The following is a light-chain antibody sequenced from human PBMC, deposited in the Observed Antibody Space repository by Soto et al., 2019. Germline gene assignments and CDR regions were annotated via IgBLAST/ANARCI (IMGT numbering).Light chain of an antibody. V-gene: IGKV1-6*01. J-gene: IGKJ1*01. CDR2: AAS. CDR1: QGIGND. Sequence: AIQMTQSPSSLSASVGDRVTITCRASQGIGNDLGWYQQKPGKAPKLLIFAASTLQSGVPSRFSGSGSGTDFTLTISSLQPEDFATYYCLQDHNYPLTFGQGTK. CDR3: LQDHNYPLT.